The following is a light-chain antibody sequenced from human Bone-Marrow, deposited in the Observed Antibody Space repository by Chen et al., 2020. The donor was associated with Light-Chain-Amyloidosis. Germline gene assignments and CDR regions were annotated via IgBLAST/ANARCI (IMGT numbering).Light chain of an antibody. J-gene: IGKJ1*01. CDR3: QQYGNSPLWT. CDR1: QSVSTSY. CDR2: GAS. Sequence: EIVLTQSPGTLSLSPGERATLSCRASQSVSTSYLAWYQQKPGQAPRLLIYGASTRATDIPDRFSGGGSGTDFILTISRVEPEDVAVYYCQQYGNSPLWTFGPGTKVEIK. V-gene: IGKV3-20*01.